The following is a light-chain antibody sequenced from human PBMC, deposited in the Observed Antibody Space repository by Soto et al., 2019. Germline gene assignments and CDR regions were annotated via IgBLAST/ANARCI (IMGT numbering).Light chain of an antibody. CDR1: QTISTY. CDR2: TTS. Sequence: DIQMTQSPSSLSASIGDRVSITCRASQTISTYLNWFQQKPGEPPNLLIYTTSTLQSGVPSRFSGSGSGTDFTLTISNLQPEDFATYYCHQGYDTPLTFGQGTRLEI. J-gene: IGKJ5*01. CDR3: HQGYDTPLT. V-gene: IGKV1-39*01.